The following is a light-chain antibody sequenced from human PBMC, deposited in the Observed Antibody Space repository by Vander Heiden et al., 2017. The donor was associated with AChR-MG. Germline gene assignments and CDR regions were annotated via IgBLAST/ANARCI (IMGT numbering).Light chain of an antibody. CDR2: GAS. J-gene: IGKJ1*01. CDR1: QIVINSY. Sequence: VLTQSPGTLSLSPGEGATLSCRASQIVINSYLAWFQQKPGQAPRLLIYGASSRATGIPDRFSGSGSGTDFTLTISRLEPEDFAVYYCQQYGGSSFWTFGQGTKVE. CDR3: QQYGGSSFWT. V-gene: IGKV3-20*01.